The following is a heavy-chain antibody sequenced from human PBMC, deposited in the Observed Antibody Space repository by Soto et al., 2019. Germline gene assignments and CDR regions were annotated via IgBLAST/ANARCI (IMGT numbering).Heavy chain of an antibody. CDR3: ARGVNGVIITGSDY. J-gene: IGHJ4*02. V-gene: IGHV1-8*01. Sequence: ASVKVSFKASGYTFTSYDINWVRQATGQGLEWMGWMNPNSGNTGYAQKFQGRVTMTRNTSISTAYMELSSLRSEDTAVYYCARGVNGVIITGSDYWGQGTLVTVSS. CDR2: MNPNSGNT. D-gene: IGHD3-10*01. CDR1: GYTFTSYD.